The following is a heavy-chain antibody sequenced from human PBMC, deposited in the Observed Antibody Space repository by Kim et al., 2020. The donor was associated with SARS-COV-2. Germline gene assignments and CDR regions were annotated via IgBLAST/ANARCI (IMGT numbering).Heavy chain of an antibody. D-gene: IGHD5-12*01. CDR2: ISSSSSYI. Sequence: GGSLRLSCAASGFTFSSYSMNWVRQAPGKGLEWVSSISSSSSYIYYADSVKGRFTISRDNAKNSLYLQMNSLRAEDTAVYYCARDPRRYSGYDGYYYGMDVWGQGTTVTVSS. CDR3: ARDPRRYSGYDGYYYGMDV. J-gene: IGHJ6*02. V-gene: IGHV3-21*01. CDR1: GFTFSSYS.